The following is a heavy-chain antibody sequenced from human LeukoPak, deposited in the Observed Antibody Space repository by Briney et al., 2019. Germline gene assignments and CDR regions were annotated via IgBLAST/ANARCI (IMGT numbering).Heavy chain of an antibody. CDR2: IYTSGST. Sequence: SETLPLTCTVSGRSISSYYWSWIRQPAGKGLEWIGRIYTSGSTNYNPSLKSRVTMSVNTSKNQFSLKLSSVTTAAQAGYYCARGRDQLLVYWGQGTLVTVS. V-gene: IGHV4-4*07. CDR3: ARGRDQLLVY. D-gene: IGHD2-2*01. J-gene: IGHJ4*02. CDR1: GRSISSYY.